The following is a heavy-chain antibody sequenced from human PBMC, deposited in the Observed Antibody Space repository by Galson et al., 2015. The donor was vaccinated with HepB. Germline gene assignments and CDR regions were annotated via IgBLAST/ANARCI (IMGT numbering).Heavy chain of an antibody. V-gene: IGHV3-21*01. D-gene: IGHD2-2*01. CDR3: ARGATCSSTSCRSPRYRNPTYYFDY. J-gene: IGHJ4*02. Sequence: SLRLSCAASGFTFSSYSMNWVRQAPGKGLEWVSSISSSSSYIYYADSVKGRFTISRDNAKNSLYLQMNSLRAEDTAVYYCARGATCSSTSCRSPRYRNPTYYFDYWGQGTLVTVSS. CDR2: ISSSSSYI. CDR1: GFTFSSYS.